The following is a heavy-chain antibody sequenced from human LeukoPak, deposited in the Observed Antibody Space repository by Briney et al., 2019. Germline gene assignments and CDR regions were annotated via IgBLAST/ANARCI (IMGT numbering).Heavy chain of an antibody. Sequence: SEALFLTCSVPGRSLINEYWSWIRQPPGKGLEWVGYIYNSGSTNYNPSLKSRVTISVDPHRNQLSVELDSVTAGEPAIYYCARGYSGYDIGGYWGQGTLVTVSS. CDR3: ARGYSGYDIGGY. J-gene: IGHJ4*02. V-gene: IGHV4-59*01. D-gene: IGHD5-12*01. CDR2: IYNSGST. CDR1: GRSLINEY.